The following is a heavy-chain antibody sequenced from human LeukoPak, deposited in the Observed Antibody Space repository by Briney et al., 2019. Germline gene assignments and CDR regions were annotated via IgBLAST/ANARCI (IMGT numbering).Heavy chain of an antibody. Sequence: PGGSLRLSCAASGFTFINYVMNWVRQAPGKGLEWVSAVSGSGGNTYYADSVKGRFTVPRDNSKNTLYLQMNSLRAEDTAIYYCATSKTVVTSHFDSWGQGTLVPVSS. J-gene: IGHJ4*02. D-gene: IGHD4-23*01. V-gene: IGHV3-23*01. CDR1: GFTFINYV. CDR3: ATSKTVVTSHFDS. CDR2: VSGSGGNT.